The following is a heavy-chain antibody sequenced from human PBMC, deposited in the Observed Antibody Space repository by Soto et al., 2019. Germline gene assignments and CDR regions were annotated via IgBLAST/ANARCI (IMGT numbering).Heavy chain of an antibody. CDR2: IWYDGSNK. J-gene: IGHJ4*02. CDR3: ARDLVPYSGGDCKIDY. Sequence: VGSLRLSCAASGFTFSTYGMHWVRQAPGKGLEWVAFIWYDGSNKFYAGSVKGRFTTSRDNPKNTLYLQMNSLRADDTAVYFCARDLVPYSGGDCKIDYWGQGALLTVSS. V-gene: IGHV3-33*01. D-gene: IGHD2-21*02. CDR1: GFTFSTYG.